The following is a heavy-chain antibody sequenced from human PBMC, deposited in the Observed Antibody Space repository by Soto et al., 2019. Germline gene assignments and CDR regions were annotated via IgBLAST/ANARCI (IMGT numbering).Heavy chain of an antibody. CDR2: IYYSGST. Sequence: PSETLSLTCTISSGAINGSGYFWGWIHQTPGKGLEWIGSIYYSGSTYYSPSLKSRVPISVDTSKNQFSLKLSSVTAADTAVDYCARLCYRMTTVDYCGQGTLVTVS. D-gene: IGHD4-4*01. CDR1: SGAINGSGYF. V-gene: IGHV4-39*01. J-gene: IGHJ4*02. CDR3: ARLCYRMTTVDY.